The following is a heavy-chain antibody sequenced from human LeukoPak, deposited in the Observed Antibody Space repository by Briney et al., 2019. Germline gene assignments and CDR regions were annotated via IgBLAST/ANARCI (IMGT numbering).Heavy chain of an antibody. V-gene: IGHV3-74*03. Sequence: GGSLRLSCAASGFTFTSYWMHRVRQAPGKGLVRVSRINTDGSGTTYADSVEGRFTISRDNAKNTLSLQMNSLRAEDTAVYYCARGGSPPEALGDTFDIWGQGTMVTVSS. CDR3: ARGGSPPEALGDTFDI. CDR2: INTDGSGT. CDR1: GFTFTSYW. D-gene: IGHD1-26*01. J-gene: IGHJ3*02.